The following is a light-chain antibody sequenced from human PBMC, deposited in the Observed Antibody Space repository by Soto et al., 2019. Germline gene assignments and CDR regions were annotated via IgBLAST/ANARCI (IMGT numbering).Light chain of an antibody. CDR2: GAS. CDR1: QDIDN. CDR3: QYYNDYPPT. V-gene: IGKV1D-13*01. Sequence: AIQLAQSPSSLSASVGDRVTITCRASQDIDNLAWYQQKPGRPPKLLLSGASTLESEVPTRFSDSGSGIDYTLTISSLQPEDVATYYCQYYNDYPPTFGGGTEVEIK. J-gene: IGKJ4*01.